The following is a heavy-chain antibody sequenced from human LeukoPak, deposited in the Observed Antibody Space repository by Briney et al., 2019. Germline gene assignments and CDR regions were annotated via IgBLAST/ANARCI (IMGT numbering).Heavy chain of an antibody. J-gene: IGHJ4*02. D-gene: IGHD3-3*01. Sequence: GGSLRLSCAASGFTFSSYAMSWVRQAPGKGLEWVSAISGSGGSTYYADSVKGRFTISRDNSKNTLYLQMNSLRAEDTAVYYCAKDQRITIFGVVPFDYWGQGILVTVSS. CDR1: GFTFSSYA. V-gene: IGHV3-23*01. CDR2: ISGSGGST. CDR3: AKDQRITIFGVVPFDY.